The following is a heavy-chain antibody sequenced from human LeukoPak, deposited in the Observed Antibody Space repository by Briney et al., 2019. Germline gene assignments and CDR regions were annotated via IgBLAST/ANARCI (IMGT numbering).Heavy chain of an antibody. CDR3: ARDWGVSARPGYMDV. Sequence: PSETLSLTCAVYGGSFSGYYWSWIRQPPGKGLEWIGYIYYSGSTKYNPSLKSRATISVDTSKNQFSLRLSSVTAADTAVYYCARDWGVSARPGYMDVWGKGTTVTVSS. J-gene: IGHJ6*03. D-gene: IGHD6-6*01. CDR2: IYYSGST. CDR1: GGSFSGYY. V-gene: IGHV4-59*01.